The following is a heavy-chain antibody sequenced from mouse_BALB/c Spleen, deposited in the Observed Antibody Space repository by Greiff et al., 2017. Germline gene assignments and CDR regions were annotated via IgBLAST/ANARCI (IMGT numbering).Heavy chain of an antibody. CDR3: ARYRYDGAWFAY. V-gene: IGHV2-9*02. CDR2: IWAGGST. J-gene: IGHJ3*01. CDR1: GFSLTSYG. D-gene: IGHD2-14*01. Sequence: VKLMESGPGLVAPSQSLSITCTVSGFSLTSYGVHWVRQPPGKGLEWLGVIWAGGSTNYNSALMSRLSISKDNSKSQVFLKMNSLQTDDTAMYYCARYRYDGAWFAYWGQGTLVTVSA.